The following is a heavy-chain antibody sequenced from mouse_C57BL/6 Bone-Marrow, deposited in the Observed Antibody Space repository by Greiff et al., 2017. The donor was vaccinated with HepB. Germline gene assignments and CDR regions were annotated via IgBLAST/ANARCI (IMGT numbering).Heavy chain of an antibody. CDR1: GYTFTDYY. CDR3: ARLITTVGGPHWYFDV. D-gene: IGHD1-1*01. J-gene: IGHJ1*03. Sequence: EVKLQESGPVLVKPGASVKMSCKASGYTFTDYYMNWVKQSHGKSLEWIGVINPYNGGTSYNQKFKGKATLTVDKSSSTAYMELNSLTSEDSAVYYCARLITTVGGPHWYFDVWGTGTTVTVSS. V-gene: IGHV1-19*01. CDR2: INPYNGGT.